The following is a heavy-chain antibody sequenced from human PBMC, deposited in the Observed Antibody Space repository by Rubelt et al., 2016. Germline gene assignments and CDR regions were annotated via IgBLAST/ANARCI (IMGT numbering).Heavy chain of an antibody. J-gene: IGHJ4*01. CDR3: ARSRTDYDVVTLFYSPFDY. CDR2: IDWNNDD. CDR1: GFSLTAGGMS. V-gene: IGHV2-70*15. Sequence: QVTLTESGPALVRPTQTVTLTCTVSGFSLTAGGMSVNWIRQSPGKALEWLARIDWNNDDYYSTSLKTRLNISKDTSKNQVLLTRTKLDTADTATYYCARSRTDYDVVTLFYSPFDYWGHGTLVIVSS. D-gene: IGHD3-9*01.